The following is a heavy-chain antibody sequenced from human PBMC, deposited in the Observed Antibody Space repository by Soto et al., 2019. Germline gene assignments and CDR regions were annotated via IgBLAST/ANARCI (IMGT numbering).Heavy chain of an antibody. D-gene: IGHD3-22*01. CDR3: AKDWKYYYDSSGFLDH. J-gene: IGHJ1*01. Sequence: VGSLRLSCVASGFTFSSCAMSWVRQAPGKGLEWVSAISGSGGSTYYADSVKGRFTISRDDSKNTLYLQMNSLRAEDTAVYYCAKDWKYYYDSSGFLDHWGQGTLVTVSS. V-gene: IGHV3-23*01. CDR1: GFTFSSCA. CDR2: ISGSGGST.